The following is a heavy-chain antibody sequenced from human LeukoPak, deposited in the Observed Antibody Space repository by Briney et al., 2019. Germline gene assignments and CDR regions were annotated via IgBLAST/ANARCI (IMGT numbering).Heavy chain of an antibody. CDR2: INGGGSS. J-gene: IGHJ4*02. CDR1: GFTFNNYA. Sequence: GGSLRLSCTASGFTFNNYAMTWVRQAPGKGLEWVSVINGGGSSYYADSVKGWFTVSRDNSKNTLYLQMNSLRDEDTAVYYCAKGQGYNYGDSIDYWGQGTLVTVSS. D-gene: IGHD5-18*01. V-gene: IGHV3-23*01. CDR3: AKGQGYNYGDSIDY.